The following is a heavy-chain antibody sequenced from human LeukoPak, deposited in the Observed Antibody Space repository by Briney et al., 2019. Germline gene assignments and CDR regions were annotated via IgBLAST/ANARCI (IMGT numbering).Heavy chain of an antibody. J-gene: IGHJ2*01. CDR1: GFTFSSFG. CDR3: AKRGDYGDYPFYFDL. D-gene: IGHD4-17*01. V-gene: IGHV3-30*18. Sequence: GGSLRLSCAASGFTFSSFGIHWVRQAPGKGLEWVAVISYDGSNKDYADSVKGRFTISRDNSKNTLYLHMNSLRAEDTAVYYCAKRGDYGDYPFYFDLWGRGTLVTVSS. CDR2: ISYDGSNK.